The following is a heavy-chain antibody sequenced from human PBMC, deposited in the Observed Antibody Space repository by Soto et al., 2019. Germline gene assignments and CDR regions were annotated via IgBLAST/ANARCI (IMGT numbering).Heavy chain of an antibody. Sequence: QVQLQESGPGLVKPSQTLSLTCTVSGGSISSGGYYWSWIRQHPGEGLEWIGYIYYSGSTYYNPSLKSRVAISADTSKSQPSLKLSSVTAADTAIYYCARNRDGYNQYYFDYWGQGTLVTVSS. CDR2: IYYSGST. D-gene: IGHD5-12*01. J-gene: IGHJ4*02. CDR1: GGSISSGGYY. V-gene: IGHV4-31*03. CDR3: ARNRDGYNQYYFDY.